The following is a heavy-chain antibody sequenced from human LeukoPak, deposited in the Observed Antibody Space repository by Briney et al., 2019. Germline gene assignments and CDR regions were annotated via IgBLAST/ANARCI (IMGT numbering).Heavy chain of an antibody. CDR2: ISFSGSN. CDR3: ARDQYHGSGTYAWFDP. J-gene: IGHJ5*02. D-gene: IGHD3-10*01. Sequence: SETLSLTCTVSGASISNYYWSWVRQPPGKKLEWIAYISFSGSNNYNPSFKPRVTTSLDTSKNQFSLKLSSVTAADTAVYYCARDQYHGSGTYAWFDPWGQGTLVTVSS. V-gene: IGHV4-59*01. CDR1: GASISNYY.